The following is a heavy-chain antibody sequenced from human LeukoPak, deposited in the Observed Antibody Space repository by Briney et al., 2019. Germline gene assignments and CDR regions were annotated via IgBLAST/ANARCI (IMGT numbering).Heavy chain of an antibody. Sequence: PGGSLRLSCAASGFTFSSYGMHWVRQAPGKGLEWVSLIWYDGSNKYYADSVKGRFTISRDNSKNTLYLQMNSLRAEDTAVYYCAKEYSYAPYYFDYWGQGTLVTVSS. D-gene: IGHD5-18*01. CDR3: AKEYSYAPYYFDY. CDR1: GFTFSSYG. CDR2: IWYDGSNK. V-gene: IGHV3-33*06. J-gene: IGHJ4*02.